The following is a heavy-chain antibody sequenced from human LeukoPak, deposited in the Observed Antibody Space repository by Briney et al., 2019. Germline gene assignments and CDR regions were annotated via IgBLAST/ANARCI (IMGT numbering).Heavy chain of an antibody. CDR1: GFNHRRYL. CDR2: INQDGSVK. D-gene: IGHD6-13*01. CDR3: AREAIAAAGTSWYFDY. V-gene: IGHV3-7*04. Sequence: PGGPLRHSCSASGFNHRRYLLIWLRRAPGKGLEWVANINQDGSVKYYVDSVKGRFTISRDNAKNSLYLQMNSLRPEDMAVYYCAREAIAAAGTSWYFDYWGQGTLVTVSS. J-gene: IGHJ4*02.